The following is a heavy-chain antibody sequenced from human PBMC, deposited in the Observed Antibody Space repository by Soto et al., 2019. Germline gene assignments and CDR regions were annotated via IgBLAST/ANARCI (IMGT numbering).Heavy chain of an antibody. J-gene: IGHJ4*01. CDR3: QREDDYF. Sequence: RVPQAPGKGLEWVAVISFDGTKKYSSDSVKGRFTISRDNLKNTLYLQMNNLRVEDAALYFCQREDDYF. V-gene: IGHV3-30*03. CDR2: ISFDGTKK.